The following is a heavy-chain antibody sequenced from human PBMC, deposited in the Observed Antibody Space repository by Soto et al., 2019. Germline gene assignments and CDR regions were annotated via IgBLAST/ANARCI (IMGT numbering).Heavy chain of an antibody. V-gene: IGHV3-66*01. CDR1: GFTFTTYA. D-gene: IGHD3-9*01. CDR3: ARSTYYDILTGSYYYYAMDV. J-gene: IGHJ6*02. CDR2: IYSEGTP. Sequence: EVQLVESGGGLVQPGGSLRLSCSASGFTFTTYAMNWVRQAPGKGLEWVSVIYSEGTPYYADSVKGRFTISRENSNNTLYLHMNNLRAEDTAVYYCARSTYYDILTGSYYYYAMDVWGQGTTVTVSS.